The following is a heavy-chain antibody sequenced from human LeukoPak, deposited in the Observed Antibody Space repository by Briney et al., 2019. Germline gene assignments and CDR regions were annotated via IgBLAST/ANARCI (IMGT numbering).Heavy chain of an antibody. J-gene: IGHJ4*02. CDR2: INPNSGGT. CDR1: GYTFTAYY. D-gene: IGHD3-10*01. CDR3: ARGPTFQLLWFGELSLDY. Sequence: ASVKVSCKASGYTFTAYYMYWVRQAPGQGLEWMGWINPNSGGTNYAQKFQGRVTMTRDTSISTAYMELSRLRSDDTAVYYCARGPTFQLLWFGELSLDYWGQGTLVTVSS. V-gene: IGHV1-2*02.